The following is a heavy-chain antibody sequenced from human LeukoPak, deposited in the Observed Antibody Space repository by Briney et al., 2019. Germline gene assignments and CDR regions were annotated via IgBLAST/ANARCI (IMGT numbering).Heavy chain of an antibody. CDR1: GFTFSSYA. D-gene: IGHD2-2*01. CDR3: AKALSSSIVVVPAAPDY. V-gene: IGHV3-23*01. J-gene: IGHJ4*02. Sequence: GGSLRLSCAASGFTFSSYAMSWVRQAPGKGLEWVSAISGGGGSTYYADSVKGRFTISRDNSKNTLYLQMNSLRAEDTAVYYCAKALSSSIVVVPAAPDYWGQGTLVTVSS. CDR2: ISGGGGST.